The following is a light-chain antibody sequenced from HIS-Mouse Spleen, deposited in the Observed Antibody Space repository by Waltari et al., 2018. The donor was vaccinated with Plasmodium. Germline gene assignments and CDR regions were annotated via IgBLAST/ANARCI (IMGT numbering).Light chain of an antibody. V-gene: IGLV2-14*03. Sequence: QSALTQPASVSGSPGQSITISCTAPSSAVGGCNYVPWYQQHPGKAPKLMIYDVSNRPSGVSNRFSGSKSGNTASLTISGLQAEDEADYYCSSYTSSSTWVFGGGTKLTVL. J-gene: IGLJ3*02. CDR1: SSAVGGCNY. CDR2: DVS. CDR3: SSYTSSSTWV.